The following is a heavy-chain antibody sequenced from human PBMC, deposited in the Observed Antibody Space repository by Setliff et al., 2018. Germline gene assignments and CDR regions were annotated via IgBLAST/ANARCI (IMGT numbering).Heavy chain of an antibody. V-gene: IGHV4-38-2*02. CDR1: GSAISSGHY. CDR2: XXXXXXX. D-gene: IGHD4-17*01. CDR3: VRDAGDGYGVDAYAGGGFDF. Sequence: SQTLSLTCAVSGSAISSGHYWGWIRQPPGXXXXXXXXXXXXXXXXXXXXXXXRVTXXVDTSKKQFSLKVTSVTAADTAVYYCVRDAGDGYGVDAYAGGGFDFWGQGTMVTVSS. J-gene: IGHJ3*01.